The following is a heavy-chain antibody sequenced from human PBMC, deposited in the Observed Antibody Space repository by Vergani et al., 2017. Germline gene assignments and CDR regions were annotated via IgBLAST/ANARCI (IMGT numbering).Heavy chain of an antibody. Sequence: QVQLQESGPGLVKPSETLSLTCTVSGGSISSYYWSWIRQPPGKGLEWIGYIYYSGSTNYNPSLNSRVTISVEPSKNQFSLTLRSVTAADTAVYYCARDRRSGSYYDYWGQGTLVTVSS. CDR3: ARDRRSGSYYDY. D-gene: IGHD1-26*01. V-gene: IGHV4-59*01. CDR2: IYYSGST. CDR1: GGSISSYY. J-gene: IGHJ4*02.